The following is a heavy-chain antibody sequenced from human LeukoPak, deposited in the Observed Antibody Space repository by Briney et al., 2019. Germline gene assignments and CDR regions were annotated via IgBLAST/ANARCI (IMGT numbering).Heavy chain of an antibody. J-gene: IGHJ5*02. CDR3: ARDRAANQDWVEFDP. V-gene: IGHV3-66*03. CDR2: IRDSGEA. CDR1: GFIVSDYY. D-gene: IGHD3/OR15-3a*01. Sequence: GGSLRLSCGVSGFIVSDYYMSWVRQAPGKGLEWVGLIRDSGEAFYAEFARGRFAISRDETENTLYLQMNSLRVEDTAVYFCARDRAANQDWVEFDPWGQGTPVIVSS.